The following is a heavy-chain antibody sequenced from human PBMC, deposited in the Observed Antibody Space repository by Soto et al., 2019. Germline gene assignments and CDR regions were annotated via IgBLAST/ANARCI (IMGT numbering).Heavy chain of an antibody. CDR3: ARYYCSGGSCYPNAFYI. V-gene: IGHV1-69*02. J-gene: IGHJ3*02. D-gene: IGHD2-15*01. Sequence: QVQLVQSGAEVKKPGSSVKVSCKASGGTFSSYTISWVRQAPGQGLEWMGRIIPILGIANYAQKFQGRVTITADKSTSTAYMELSSLRSEDTAVYYCARYYCSGGSCYPNAFYIWGQGTMVTVAS. CDR2: IIPILGIA. CDR1: GGTFSSYT.